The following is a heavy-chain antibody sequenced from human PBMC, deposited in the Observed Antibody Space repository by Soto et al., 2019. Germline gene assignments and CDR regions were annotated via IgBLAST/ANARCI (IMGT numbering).Heavy chain of an antibody. Sequence: QVQLVQSGAEVKKPGSSVKVSCKASGGTFSSYAIRWVRQAPGQGLEWMGGIIHIFGTANYAQKFQGRVTITADEATSTAYMELRSLRSEDTEVYYCAREQLAVPWFDPWVQGTLVTVSS. CDR1: GGTFSSYA. D-gene: IGHD6-13*01. V-gene: IGHV1-69*01. J-gene: IGHJ5*02. CDR3: AREQLAVPWFDP. CDR2: IIHIFGTA.